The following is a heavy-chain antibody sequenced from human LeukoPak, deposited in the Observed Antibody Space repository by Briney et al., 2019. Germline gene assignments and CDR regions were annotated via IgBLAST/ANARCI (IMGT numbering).Heavy chain of an antibody. CDR1: GFTFSSYA. V-gene: IGHV3-23*01. CDR3: VKDRGGSPFYGMDV. CDR2: ISGSGGAGT. J-gene: IGHJ6*02. Sequence: GGSLRLSCAGSGFTFSSYAMSWVRQAPGKGLEWVSTISGSGGAGTYYADSVKGRFTVSRDNSRNTLYLPMNSLRAEDTAVYYCVKDRGGSPFYGMDVWGQGTTVTVSS. D-gene: IGHD1-26*01.